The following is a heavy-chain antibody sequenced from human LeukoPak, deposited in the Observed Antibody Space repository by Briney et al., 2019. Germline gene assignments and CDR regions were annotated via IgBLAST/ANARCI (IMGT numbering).Heavy chain of an antibody. V-gene: IGHV6-1*01. J-gene: IGHJ4*02. CDR3: ARDLYSSGWYYFDY. Sequence: SQTLSLTCAISGDSVSSNGAAWNWIRQSPSRGLEWLGRTYYRSKWYNDYAVSVKSRITISPDTSKNQFSLQLNSVTPEDTAVSYCARDLYSSGWYYFDYWGQGTLVTVSS. CDR2: TYYRSKWYN. D-gene: IGHD6-19*01. CDR1: GDSVSSNGAA.